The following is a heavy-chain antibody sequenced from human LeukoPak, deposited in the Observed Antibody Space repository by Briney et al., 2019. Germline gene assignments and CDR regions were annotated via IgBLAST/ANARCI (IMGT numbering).Heavy chain of an antibody. Sequence: ASVNVSFKASGYTFTSYSINWVRQAPGQGLEGMAWISAYNGNTNYAQKFQGRVTLSRDTSTSTAYMELRSLRSDDTAVYFCSRGMSGYTEDPFDIWGQGTVVTVSS. D-gene: IGHD2-2*02. CDR2: ISAYNGNT. CDR1: GYTFTSYS. J-gene: IGHJ3*02. V-gene: IGHV1-18*01. CDR3: SRGMSGYTEDPFDI.